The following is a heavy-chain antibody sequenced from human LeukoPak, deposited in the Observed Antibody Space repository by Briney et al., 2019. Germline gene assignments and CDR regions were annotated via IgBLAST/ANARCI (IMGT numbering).Heavy chain of an antibody. J-gene: IGHJ4*02. CDR2: IYYSGST. CDR3: ARPRTVTGAFDY. D-gene: IGHD4-23*01. Sequence: SETLSLTCAGSGGSISSGGYSWSWIRQPPGKGLEWIGYIYYSGSTYYNPSLKSRVTISVDTSKNQFSLKLSSVTAADTAVHYCARPRTVTGAFDYWGQGTLVTVSS. V-gene: IGHV4-30-4*07. CDR1: GGSISSGGYS.